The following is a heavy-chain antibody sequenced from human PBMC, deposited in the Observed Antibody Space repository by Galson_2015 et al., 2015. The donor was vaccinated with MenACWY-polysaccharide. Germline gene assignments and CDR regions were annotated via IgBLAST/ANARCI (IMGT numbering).Heavy chain of an antibody. CDR2: IHFTGRT. CDR1: GASISNNDNY. CDR3: ARGFYDILTRYPKSFDY. J-gene: IGHJ4*02. Sequence: TLSLTCTVSGASISNNDNYWSWIRRPPGKGLEWIGYIHFTGRTFFNPSLKSRLTISVDTSKNQFSLKLTSVTAADTAIYYCARGFYDILTRYPKSFDYWGLGTLVTVSS. D-gene: IGHD3-9*01. V-gene: IGHV4-30-4*08.